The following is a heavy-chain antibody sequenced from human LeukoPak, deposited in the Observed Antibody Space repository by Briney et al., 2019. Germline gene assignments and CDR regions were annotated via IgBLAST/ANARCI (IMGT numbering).Heavy chain of an antibody. J-gene: IGHJ3*01. V-gene: IGHV1-24*01. CDR1: GYRLTELY. CDR3: AAPSARSTVTTWSAFDL. CDR2: FDPEDDRG. Sequence: SXKXSCKVSGYRLTELYIYWVRQAPGEGPEWMGGFDPEDDRGIYAQKFQGRVTMTEDTSTNTAYMELSSLRSEDSAMYYCAAPSARSTVTTWSAFDLWGQGTMVTVSS. D-gene: IGHD4-17*01.